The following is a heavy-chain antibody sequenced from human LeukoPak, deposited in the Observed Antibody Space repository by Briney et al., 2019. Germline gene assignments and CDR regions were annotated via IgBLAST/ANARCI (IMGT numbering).Heavy chain of an antibody. Sequence: SETLSLTCTVSGGSISGYYWSWIRQPPGKGLEWIGYIFYSGSTNYNPSLKSRVTISVDASKTQFSLKLNSVTAADTAVYYCARGSRELYYFDYWGQGTLVTVSS. D-gene: IGHD1-7*01. CDR3: ARGSRELYYFDY. CDR1: GGSISGYY. J-gene: IGHJ4*02. CDR2: IFYSGST. V-gene: IGHV4-59*01.